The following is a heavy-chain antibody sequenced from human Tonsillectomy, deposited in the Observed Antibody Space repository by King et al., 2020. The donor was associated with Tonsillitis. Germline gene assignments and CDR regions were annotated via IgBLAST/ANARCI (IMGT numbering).Heavy chain of an antibody. V-gene: IGHV4-59*08. J-gene: IGHJ5*02. Sequence: VQLQESGPGLVKPSETLSLTCTVSGGSISSYYWSWIRQPPGKGLEWIGYIYYSGSTNYNPSLKSRVTISVDTSKNQFSLNLSSVTAADTAVYYCARHSHDSGDYVGWFDPWGQGTLVTVSS. CDR1: GGSISSYY. CDR2: IYYSGST. CDR3: ARHSHDSGDYVGWFDP. D-gene: IGHD4-17*01.